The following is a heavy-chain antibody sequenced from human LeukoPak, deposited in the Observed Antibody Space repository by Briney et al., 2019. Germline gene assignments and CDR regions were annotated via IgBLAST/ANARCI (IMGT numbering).Heavy chain of an antibody. V-gene: IGHV4-30-2*01. D-gene: IGHD3-10*01. CDR1: GGSISSGGYY. Sequence: SETLSLTCTVSGGSISSGGYYWSWIRQPPGKGLEWIGCIYHSGSTYYNPSLKSRVTISVDRSKNQFSLKLSSVTAADTAVYYCAGRGSGSYFVDPWGQGTLVTVSS. J-gene: IGHJ5*02. CDR2: IYHSGST. CDR3: AGRGSGSYFVDP.